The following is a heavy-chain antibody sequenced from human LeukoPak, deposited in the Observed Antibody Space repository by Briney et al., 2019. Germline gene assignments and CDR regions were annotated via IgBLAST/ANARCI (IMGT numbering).Heavy chain of an antibody. CDR2: IFYSGDT. V-gene: IGHV4-59*01. CDR3: ARDQLGDAVDI. CDR1: SGSFSNYY. Sequence: SETLSLTCTVSSGSFSNYYWTWIRQPPGRGLEWIGYIFYSGDTNYNPSLKSRVIMSLDTSKNQFSLRLNSVTAADTAVYYCARDQLGDAVDIWGQGTMVTVSS. D-gene: IGHD3-16*01. J-gene: IGHJ3*02.